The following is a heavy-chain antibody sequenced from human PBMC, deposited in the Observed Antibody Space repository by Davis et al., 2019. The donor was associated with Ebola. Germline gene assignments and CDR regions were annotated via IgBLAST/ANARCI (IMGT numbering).Heavy chain of an antibody. V-gene: IGHV3-15*01. CDR3: TTTPDIVVVGYYYYYYMDV. D-gene: IGHD2-2*01. CDR1: GFTFSNAW. CDR2: IKSKTDGGTT. J-gene: IGHJ6*03. Sequence: GESLKISCAASGFTFSNAWMSWVRQAPGKGLEWVGRIKSKTDGGTTDYAAPVKGRFTISRDDSKNTLYLQMNSLKTEDTAVYYCTTTPDIVVVGYYYYYYMDVWGKGTTVTVSS.